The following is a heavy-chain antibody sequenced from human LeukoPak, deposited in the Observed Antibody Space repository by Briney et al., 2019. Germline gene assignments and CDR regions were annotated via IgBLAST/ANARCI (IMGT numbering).Heavy chain of an antibody. Sequence: QTGGSLRLSCAASGFTFSSYTTSWVRQAPGKGLEWVSTITTSDGNTYYADSVKGRFTVSRDNSKNTLFLQMNSLRAEDTAVYYCAKDGGLWVSAHWGDSWGRGTLVTVSS. CDR3: AKDGGLWVSAHWGDS. CDR1: GFTFSSYT. V-gene: IGHV3-23*01. J-gene: IGHJ4*02. D-gene: IGHD7-27*01. CDR2: ITTSDGNT.